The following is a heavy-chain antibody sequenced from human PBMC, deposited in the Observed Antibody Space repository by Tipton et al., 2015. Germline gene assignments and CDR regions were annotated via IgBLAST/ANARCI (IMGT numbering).Heavy chain of an antibody. CDR1: VVSITTGDYY. CDR2: ISYNGST. D-gene: IGHD3-16*02. J-gene: IGHJ5*01. Sequence: TLSLTCTVSVVSITTGDYYWSWIRQPPGKGLEWIGHISYNGSTCCNPSLKSRLTTSIDTSKNQFSLNLTSVTAADTAMYYCARGGGDDYIWGSSRCDSWGQGILVTVSS. V-gene: IGHV4-30-4*01. CDR3: ARGGGDDYIWGSSRCDS.